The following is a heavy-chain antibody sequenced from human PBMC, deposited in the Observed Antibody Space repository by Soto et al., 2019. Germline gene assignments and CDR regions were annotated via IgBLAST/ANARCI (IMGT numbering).Heavy chain of an antibody. J-gene: IGHJ5*02. Sequence: EVQLVESGGGLVQPGESLRLSCAASGFTVSNNYMSWVRQAPGKGLEWVSFIYSGGNTYYADSVKGRFTISRDKSKNTLYFQMNNLRVEDTAVYYCTRRPGSWGQGTLVTVSS. CDR2: IYSGGNT. V-gene: IGHV3-66*01. CDR1: GFTVSNNY. CDR3: TRRPGS. D-gene: IGHD7-27*01.